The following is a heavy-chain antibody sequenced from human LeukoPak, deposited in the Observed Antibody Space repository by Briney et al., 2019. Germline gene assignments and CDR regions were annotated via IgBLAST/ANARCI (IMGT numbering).Heavy chain of an antibody. D-gene: IGHD3-3*01. V-gene: IGHV3-23*01. Sequence: GGSLRLSCAASGFTFSSYAMSWVRQAPGKGLEWVSAISGSGGSTYYADSVKGRFTISRDNSKNTLYLQMNSLRAEDTAVYYCAKPYYDSWSGYPDTDYWGQGTLVTVSS. CDR2: ISGSGGST. CDR1: GFTFSSYA. CDR3: AKPYYDSWSGYPDTDY. J-gene: IGHJ4*02.